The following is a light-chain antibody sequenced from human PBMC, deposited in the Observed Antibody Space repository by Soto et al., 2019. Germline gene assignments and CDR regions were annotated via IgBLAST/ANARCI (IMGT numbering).Light chain of an antibody. CDR2: SNN. CDR1: SSNIGTNT. Sequence: QSVLTQPPSASGTPGQRVTISCSGSSSNIGTNTVNWYQHLPGSAPKLLIYSNNQRPSVFPDRFSGSKSGTSASLAISGLQPDDEADYYCEAWDGRLTVVLFGGGTKLTVL. J-gene: IGLJ2*01. V-gene: IGLV1-44*01. CDR3: EAWDGRLTVVL.